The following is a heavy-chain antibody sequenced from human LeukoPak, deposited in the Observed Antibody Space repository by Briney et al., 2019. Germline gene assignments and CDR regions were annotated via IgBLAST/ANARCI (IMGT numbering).Heavy chain of an antibody. D-gene: IGHD6-13*01. CDR3: AKDWRWAADQPHFEY. J-gene: IGHJ4*02. CDR1: GFTFSNYG. Sequence: GGSLRLSCAVSGFTFSNYGMHWVRQAPGKGLEWVAFIPFAGTDRYYAGSVKGRFTISRDNSKSTLYLQMNSLRAEDTAVYYCAKDWRWAADQPHFEYWGQGTLVTVSS. V-gene: IGHV3-30*02. CDR2: IPFAGTDR.